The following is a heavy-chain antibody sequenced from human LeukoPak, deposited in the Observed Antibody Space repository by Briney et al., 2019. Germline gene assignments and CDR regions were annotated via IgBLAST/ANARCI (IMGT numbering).Heavy chain of an antibody. V-gene: IGHV1-2*06. D-gene: IGHD2-2*01. J-gene: IGHJ6*03. Sequence: ASVKVSCKASGYTFTGYYIHWVRQAPGQGLEWMGRINPNSGGTNYAQKFQGRVTMTRDTSISTVYVELSSLRSEGTAVYYCARGYCSSTSCPYYYYYYMDVWGKGTTVTVSS. CDR3: ARGYCSSTSCPYYYYYYMDV. CDR1: GYTFTGYY. CDR2: INPNSGGT.